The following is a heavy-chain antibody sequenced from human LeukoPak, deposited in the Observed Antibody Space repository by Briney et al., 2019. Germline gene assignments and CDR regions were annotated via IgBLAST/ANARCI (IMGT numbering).Heavy chain of an antibody. V-gene: IGHV1-2*02. CDR1: GYTFTGYY. CDR2: INPNSDGT. Sequence: ASVKVSCKASGYTFTGYYMHWVRQAPGQGLEWMGWINPNSDGTNYAQKFQGRVTMTRDTSISTAYMELSRLRSDDTAVYYCARDYDILTGQGFDPWGQGTLVTVSS. CDR3: ARDYDILTGQGFDP. D-gene: IGHD3-9*01. J-gene: IGHJ5*02.